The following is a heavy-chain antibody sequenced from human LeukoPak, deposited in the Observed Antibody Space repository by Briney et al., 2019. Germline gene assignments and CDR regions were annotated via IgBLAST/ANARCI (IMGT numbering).Heavy chain of an antibody. CDR1: GGSISSGSYY. D-gene: IGHD3-10*01. Sequence: SETLSLTCTVSGGSISSGSYYWSWIRQPAGKRLEWIGRIFTSGNTIYNPSLKSRVTISLDTSKNQFSLQLSSVTAADTAVYYCARDRGSTYFAVWFDPWGQGTLVTVSS. J-gene: IGHJ5*02. V-gene: IGHV4-61*02. CDR3: ARDRGSTYFAVWFDP. CDR2: IFTSGNT.